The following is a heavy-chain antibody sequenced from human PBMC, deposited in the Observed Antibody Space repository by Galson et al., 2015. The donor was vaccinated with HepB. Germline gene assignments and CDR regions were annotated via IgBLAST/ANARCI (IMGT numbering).Heavy chain of an antibody. D-gene: IGHD2-15*01. CDR1: GYIFTNYW. Sequence: QSGAEVKKPGESLKISCKGSGYIFTNYWIGWVRQMSGKGLEWMGIIYPGDSESRYSPSFQGQVTISADKSISIASLQWSSLKASDTAMYNCAKLGSLQSPDAFDIWGQGTMVTVSS. V-gene: IGHV5-51*01. CDR3: AKLGSLQSPDAFDI. CDR2: IYPGDSES. J-gene: IGHJ3*02.